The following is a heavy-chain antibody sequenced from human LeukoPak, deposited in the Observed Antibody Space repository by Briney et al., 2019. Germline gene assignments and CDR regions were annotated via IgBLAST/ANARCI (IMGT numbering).Heavy chain of an antibody. J-gene: IGHJ4*02. Sequence: GGSLRLSCAASGFTFSSYGMHWVRQAPGKGLEWVSSISTSGGTTYYADSVQGRFTISRDNAKNTLYLQMSSLRAEDTAIYYCAKEKGEQQLVRYFDYWGQGTLVTVSS. CDR2: ISTSGGTT. CDR3: AKEKGEQQLVRYFDY. CDR1: GFTFSSYG. D-gene: IGHD6-13*01. V-gene: IGHV3-23*01.